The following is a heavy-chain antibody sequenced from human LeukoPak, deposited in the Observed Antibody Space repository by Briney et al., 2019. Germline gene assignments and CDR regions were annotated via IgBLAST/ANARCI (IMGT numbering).Heavy chain of an antibody. CDR1: GYIFTGYY. CDR2: KNPNGGGI. Sequence: GASVKVSCKASGYIFTGYYMYWGRQGPGQGVEWGGKKNPNGGGIRYAQKFQGRVTMTRDTSTSTVYMELSSLRSEDTAVYYCARGRNYYDSSGYYYEGDAFDIWGQGTMVTVSS. J-gene: IGHJ3*02. V-gene: IGHV1-46*01. D-gene: IGHD3-22*01. CDR3: ARGRNYYDSSGYYYEGDAFDI.